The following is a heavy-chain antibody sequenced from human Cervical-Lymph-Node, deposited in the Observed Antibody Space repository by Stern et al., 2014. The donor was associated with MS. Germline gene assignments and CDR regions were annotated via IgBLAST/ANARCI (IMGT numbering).Heavy chain of an antibody. V-gene: IGHV3-21*01. Sequence: EVPLVESGGGLVKPGGSLRLSCAASGFTFSSYSMNWVRQAPGKGLEWVSSISSSSSYIYYADSVKGRFTISRDNAKNSLYLQMNSLRAEDTAVYYCARDSSSWYAIDYWGQGTLVTVSS. J-gene: IGHJ4*02. D-gene: IGHD6-13*01. CDR2: ISSSSSYI. CDR3: ARDSSSWYAIDY. CDR1: GFTFSSYS.